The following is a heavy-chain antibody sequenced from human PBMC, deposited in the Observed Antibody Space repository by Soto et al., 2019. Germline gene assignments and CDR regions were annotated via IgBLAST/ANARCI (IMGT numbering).Heavy chain of an antibody. V-gene: IGHV3-48*04. Sequence: EVQLVESGGGLVQPGGSLRLSCAASGFTFSSYSMNWVRQAPGKGLEWVSYISRTSTHIHYAASVKGRFTISRDNAKSSLYLQMSSLRAEDTAVYYCARDQGDDTRLLSVYWGQGALVTVSS. J-gene: IGHJ4*02. CDR1: GFTFSSYS. CDR3: ARDQGDDTRLLSVY. D-gene: IGHD3-22*01. CDR2: ISRTSTHI.